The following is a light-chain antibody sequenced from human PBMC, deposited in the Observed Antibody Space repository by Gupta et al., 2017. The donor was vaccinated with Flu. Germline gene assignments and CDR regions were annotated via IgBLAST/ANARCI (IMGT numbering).Light chain of an antibody. J-gene: IGKJ1*01. V-gene: IGKV3-20*01. CDR3: QQYGSSPQT. CDR2: GAS. Sequence: GTLSLPPGAGATLSCRASQSVSNNYLAWYQQKPGQAPRLLIYGASNRATGIPDRFSGSGSGTDFTLTISRLEPEDFAVYYCQQYGSSPQTFGQGTKAEIK. CDR1: QSVSNNY.